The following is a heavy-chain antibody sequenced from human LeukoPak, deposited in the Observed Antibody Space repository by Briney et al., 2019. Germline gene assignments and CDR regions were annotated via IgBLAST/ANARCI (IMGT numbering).Heavy chain of an antibody. CDR2: INHSGST. D-gene: IGHD3-22*01. CDR3: ARGNYDSSGYLLYYYYGMDV. CDR1: GFTFSSYA. Sequence: GSLRLSCAASGFTFSSYAMSWIRQPPGKGLEWIGEINHSGSTNYNPSLKSRVTISVDTSKNQFSLKLSSVTAADTAVYYCARGNYDSSGYLLYYYYGMDVWGQGTTVTVSS. V-gene: IGHV4-34*01. J-gene: IGHJ6*02.